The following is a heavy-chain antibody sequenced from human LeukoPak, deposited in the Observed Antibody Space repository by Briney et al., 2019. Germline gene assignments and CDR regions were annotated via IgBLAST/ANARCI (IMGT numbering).Heavy chain of an antibody. Sequence: GGSLRLSCAVSGFIFNTNAMTWVRQAPGKGLEWVSTVTGSDGSTFYANSVKGRFTISRDNSKNTVFLHMTSLRAEDTAVYYCTKFDYWGQGVLVTVSS. CDR2: VTGSDGST. V-gene: IGHV3-23*01. CDR3: TKFDY. CDR1: GFIFNTNA. J-gene: IGHJ4*02.